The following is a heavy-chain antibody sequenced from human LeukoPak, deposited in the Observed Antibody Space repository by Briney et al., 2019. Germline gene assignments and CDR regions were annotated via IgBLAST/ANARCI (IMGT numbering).Heavy chain of an antibody. CDR3: ARLEAYCGGDCYPYWFDP. J-gene: IGHJ5*02. CDR2: IYYSGST. Sequence: KPSETLSLTCTVSGGSISSYYWSWIRQPPGKGLEWIGYIYYSGSTNYNPSLKSRVTISVDTSKNQFSLKLSSVTAADTAVYYCARLEAYCGGDCYPYWFDPWGQGTLVTVSS. D-gene: IGHD2-21*02. V-gene: IGHV4-59*08. CDR1: GGSISSYY.